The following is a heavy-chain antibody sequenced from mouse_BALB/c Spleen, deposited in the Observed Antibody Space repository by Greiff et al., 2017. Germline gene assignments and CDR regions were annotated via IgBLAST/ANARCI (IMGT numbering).Heavy chain of an antibody. V-gene: IGHV1S137*01. CDR3: VIWLRREDAMDY. CDR2: ISTYYGDA. Sequence: VQLQQSGAELVRPGVSVKISCKGSGYTFTDYAMHWVKQSHAKSLEWIGVISTYYGDASYNQKFKGKATMTVDKSSSTAYMELARLTSEDSAIYYCVIWLRREDAMDYWGQGTSVTVSS. CDR1: GYTFTDYA. D-gene: IGHD2-2*01. J-gene: IGHJ4*01.